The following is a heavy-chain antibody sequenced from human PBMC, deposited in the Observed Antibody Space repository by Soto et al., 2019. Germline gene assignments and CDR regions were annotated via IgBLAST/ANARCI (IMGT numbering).Heavy chain of an antibody. CDR3: ARSQGSSTSLAIYYYYYYGMDV. V-gene: IGHV1-69*01. D-gene: IGHD2-2*01. CDR2: IIPIPGTA. J-gene: IGHJ6*02. Sequence: QVQLVQSGAEVKKPGSSVKVSCKASGGTFSSYAISWVRQAPGQGLEWMGGIIPIPGTANYAQKFQGRVTITADESTSTAYMELRSLRSEDTAVYYCARSQGSSTSLAIYYYYYYGMDVWGQGTRVTVSS. CDR1: GGTFSSYA.